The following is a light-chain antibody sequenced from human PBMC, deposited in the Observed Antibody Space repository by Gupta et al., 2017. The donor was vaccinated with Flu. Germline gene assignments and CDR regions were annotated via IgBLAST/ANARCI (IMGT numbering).Light chain of an antibody. CDR2: SSS. V-gene: IGKV1-39*01. CDR3: QQSYRSPPT. CDR1: QSISNN. Sequence: DIQMTQSPTSLSASVGDRVTITCRAGQSISNNLNWYQQKPGRAPKLLIYSSSTLQSGVPSRFSGGGSGTDFTLTIRALQPEDFATYFCQQSYRSPPTFGGGTKVEIK. J-gene: IGKJ4*01.